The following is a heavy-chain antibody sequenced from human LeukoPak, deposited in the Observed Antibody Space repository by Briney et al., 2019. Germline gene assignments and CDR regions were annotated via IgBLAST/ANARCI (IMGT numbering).Heavy chain of an antibody. D-gene: IGHD3-9*01. V-gene: IGHV4-59*01. J-gene: IGHJ3*02. CDR2: IYYSGST. CDR1: GGSISSYY. Sequence: SETLSLTCTVSGGSISSYYWSWIRQPPGKGLEWIGYIYYSGSTNCNPSLKSRVTISVDTSKNQFSLKLSSVTAADTAVYYCARELRYFDWLPPRGVAFDIWGQGTMVTVSS. CDR3: ARELRYFDWLPPRGVAFDI.